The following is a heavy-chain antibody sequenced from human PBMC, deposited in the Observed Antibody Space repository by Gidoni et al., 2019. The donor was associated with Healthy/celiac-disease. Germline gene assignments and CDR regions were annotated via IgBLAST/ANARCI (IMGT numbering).Heavy chain of an antibody. CDR2: ISSSISYI. CDR1: GFTFSSYS. Sequence: EVQLVESGGGRVKPGGSLRLSCAASGFTFSSYSMNWVRQAPGKGLEWVSSISSSISYIYYADSVKGRFTISRDNAKNSLYLQMTSLRAEDTAVYYCATEGGDYAPFDYWGQGTLVTVSS. CDR3: ATEGGDYAPFDY. V-gene: IGHV3-21*01. J-gene: IGHJ4*02. D-gene: IGHD2-21*02.